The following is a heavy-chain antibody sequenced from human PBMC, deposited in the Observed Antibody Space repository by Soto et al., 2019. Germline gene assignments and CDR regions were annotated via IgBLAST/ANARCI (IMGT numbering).Heavy chain of an antibody. CDR2: VYAGGST. J-gene: IGHJ4*02. CDR3: ARYDFLSGFYLY. Sequence: GSLRLSCAASGFTVGSNYISWVRQAPGKGLEWVSVVYAGGSTYYADPVKGRFTISRDNSKNTVYLQMNSLRAEETAVYYCARYDFLSGFYLYWGQGTLVTVSS. V-gene: IGHV3-66*01. CDR1: GFTVGSNY. D-gene: IGHD3-3*01.